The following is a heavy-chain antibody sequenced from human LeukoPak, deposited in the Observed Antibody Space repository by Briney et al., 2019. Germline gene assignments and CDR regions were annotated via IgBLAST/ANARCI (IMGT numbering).Heavy chain of an antibody. J-gene: IGHJ4*02. CDR1: GFTFSDDY. V-gene: IGHV3-11*04. CDR3: ASGYDSSGYYYSEFDY. Sequence: GRSLRLSCAASGFTFSDDYMSWIRQAPGKGLEWVSYISSSGSTIYYADSVKGRFTISRDNAKNSLYLQMNSLRAEDTAVYYCASGYDSSGYYYSEFDYWGQGTLVTVSS. CDR2: ISSSGSTI. D-gene: IGHD3-22*01.